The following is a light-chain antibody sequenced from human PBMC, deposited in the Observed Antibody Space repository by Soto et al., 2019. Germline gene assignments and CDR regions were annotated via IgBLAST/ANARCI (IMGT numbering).Light chain of an antibody. J-gene: IGLJ2*01. V-gene: IGLV4-69*01. Sequence: QTVVTQSPSASASLGASVKLTCTLSSGHSNYVIAWHQPQPEKGPRYLMKLNSDGSHSKGDGIPDRFSGSSSGAERYLTSSSLQSEDEADYYCQTWDTGIRVFGGGTKVTVL. CDR2: LNSDGSH. CDR3: QTWDTGIRV. CDR1: SGHSNYV.